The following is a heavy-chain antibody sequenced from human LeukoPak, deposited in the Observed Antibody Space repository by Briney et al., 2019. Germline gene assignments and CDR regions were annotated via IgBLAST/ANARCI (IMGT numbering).Heavy chain of an antibody. CDR3: AKDQFKGLRFLEWPFDY. CDR1: GFTFSSYG. V-gene: IGHV3-30*02. J-gene: IGHJ4*02. CDR2: IRYDGSNK. Sequence: PGGSLRLSCAASGFTFSSYGMHWVRQAPGKGLEWVAFIRYDGSNKYYADSVKGRFTISRDNSKNTLYLQMNSLRAEDTAVYYCAKDQFKGLRFLEWPFDYWGQGTLVTVSS. D-gene: IGHD3-3*01.